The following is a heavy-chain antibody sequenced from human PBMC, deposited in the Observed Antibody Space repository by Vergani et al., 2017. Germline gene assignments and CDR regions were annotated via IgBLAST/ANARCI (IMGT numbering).Heavy chain of an antibody. Sequence: QVQLQESGPGLVKPSETLSLTCTVSGGSISSYYWSGIRQPPGKGLEWIGYIYYSGSTNYNPSLKSRVTISVDTSKNQFSLKLSSVTAADTAVYYCARVTGYSYGLDYYYYGMDVWGQGTTVTVSS. CDR3: ARVTGYSYGLDYYYYGMDV. J-gene: IGHJ6*02. D-gene: IGHD5-18*01. CDR1: GGSISSYY. CDR2: IYYSGST. V-gene: IGHV4-59*01.